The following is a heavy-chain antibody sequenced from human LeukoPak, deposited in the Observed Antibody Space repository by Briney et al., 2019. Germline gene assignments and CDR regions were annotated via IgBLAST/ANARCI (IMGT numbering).Heavy chain of an antibody. J-gene: IGHJ4*02. D-gene: IGHD5-24*01. CDR2: INPSGGST. CDR3: ARVGDGYTQGDY. V-gene: IGHV1-46*03. CDR1: GGTFSSYA. Sequence: EASVKVSCKASGGTFSSYAISWVRQAPGQGLEWMGIINPSGGSTSYAQKFQGRVTMTRDTSTSTVYMELSSLRTEDTAVYYCARVGDGYTQGDYWGQGTLVTVSS.